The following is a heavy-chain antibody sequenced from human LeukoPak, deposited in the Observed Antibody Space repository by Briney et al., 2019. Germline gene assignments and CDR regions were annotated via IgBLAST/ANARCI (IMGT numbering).Heavy chain of an antibody. J-gene: IGHJ4*02. CDR2: ISYDGSNK. CDR3: AKSGNRLFDY. CDR1: GFTFSSYG. D-gene: IGHD3-10*01. Sequence: GGSLRLSCAASGFTFSSYGMHWVRQAPGKGLEWVAVISYDGSNKYYADSVKGRFTISRDNSKNTLYLQMSSLRAEDTAVYYCAKSGNRLFDYWGQGTLVTVSS. V-gene: IGHV3-30*18.